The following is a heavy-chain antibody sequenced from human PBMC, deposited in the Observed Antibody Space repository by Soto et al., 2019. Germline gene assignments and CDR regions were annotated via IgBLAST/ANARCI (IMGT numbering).Heavy chain of an antibody. V-gene: IGHV4-59*01. D-gene: IGHD6-19*01. CDR1: GGSISSYY. Sequence: SETLSLTCTVSGGSISSYYWSWIRQPPGKGLEWIGYIYYSGSTNYNPSLKSRVTISVDTSKNQFSLKLSSVTAADTAVYYCARGRGQWPVGGYYFDYWGQGTLVTVSS. CDR3: ARGRGQWPVGGYYFDY. CDR2: IYYSGST. J-gene: IGHJ4*02.